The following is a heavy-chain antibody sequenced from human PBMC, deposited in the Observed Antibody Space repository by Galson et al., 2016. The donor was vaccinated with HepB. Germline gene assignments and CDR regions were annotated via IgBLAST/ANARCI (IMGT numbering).Heavy chain of an antibody. V-gene: IGHV3-30-3*01. D-gene: IGHD2-2*01. Sequence: SLRLSCAASGFTFSSYAMHWVRQAPGKGLEWVAVISYDGSNAYYADSVKGRFTISRDKSKNTLYLQMNSLRGEDTDVYYCARGWRTTSTPDGEYFQHWGQGTLVTVSS. CDR2: ISYDGSNA. J-gene: IGHJ1*01. CDR3: ARGWRTTSTPDGEYFQH. CDR1: GFTFSSYA.